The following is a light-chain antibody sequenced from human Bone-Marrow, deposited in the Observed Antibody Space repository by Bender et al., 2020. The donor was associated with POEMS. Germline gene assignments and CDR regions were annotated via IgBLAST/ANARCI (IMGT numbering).Light chain of an antibody. CDR2: SDN. CDR1: SSNIGSKT. CDR3: AAWDDSLSGSYV. Sequence: QSLLTQPPSASGTPGQRVTISCSGGSSNIGSKTVNWYQQLPGMAPKLLIYSDNQRPSGVPDRISGSKSGTSASLAISGLQTEDEADYYCAAWDDSLSGSYVFGTGTKVTVL. V-gene: IGLV1-44*01. J-gene: IGLJ1*01.